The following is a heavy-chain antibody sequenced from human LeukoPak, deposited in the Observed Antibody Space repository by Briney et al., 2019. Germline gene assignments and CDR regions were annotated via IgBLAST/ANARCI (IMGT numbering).Heavy chain of an antibody. V-gene: IGHV3-30*04. Sequence: GGSLRLSCAASGFTFSSYAMHWVRQAPGKGLEWVAVISYDGSNKYYADSVKGRFTISRDNSKITLYLQMNSLRAEDTAVYYCARGSLYCSSTSCYYYGMDVWGQGTTVTVSS. CDR3: ARGSLYCSSTSCYYYGMDV. D-gene: IGHD2-2*01. J-gene: IGHJ6*02. CDR2: ISYDGSNK. CDR1: GFTFSSYA.